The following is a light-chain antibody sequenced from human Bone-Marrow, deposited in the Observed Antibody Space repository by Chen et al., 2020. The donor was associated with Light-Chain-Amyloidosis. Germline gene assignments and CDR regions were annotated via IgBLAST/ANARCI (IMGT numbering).Light chain of an antibody. J-gene: IGLJ3*02. Sequence: SYVLTQPSSVSVAPGPTATTACGGNNIGTTSVHWYQPTPGQAPLLVVYDDSDRPSGIPERLSGSNSGNTATLTISRVEAGDEADYYCQVWDRSSDRPVFGGGTKLTVL. V-gene: IGLV3-21*02. CDR3: QVWDRSSDRPV. CDR2: DDS. CDR1: NIGTTS.